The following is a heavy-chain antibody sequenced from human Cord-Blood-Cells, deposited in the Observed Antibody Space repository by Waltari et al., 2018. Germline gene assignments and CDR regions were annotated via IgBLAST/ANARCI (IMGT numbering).Heavy chain of an antibody. J-gene: IGHJ4*02. CDR1: GGSFSGYY. V-gene: IGHV4-34*01. D-gene: IGHD6-13*01. Sequence: QVQLQQWGAGLLKPSETLSLTCAVYGGSFSGYYWSWIRKPPGKGLEWIGEINHSGSSNYNPSLKSRVNIAVDTSKNQFSLKLSSVTAADTAVYYGARGKTSSSWVDYWGQGTLVTVSS. CDR2: INHSGSS. CDR3: ARGKTSSSWVDY.